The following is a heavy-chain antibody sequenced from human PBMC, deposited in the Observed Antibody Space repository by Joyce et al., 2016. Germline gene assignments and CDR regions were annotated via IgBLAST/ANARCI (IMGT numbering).Heavy chain of an antibody. CDR2: ISPDGSGG. Sequence: EVQVMESGGDLVQPGGSLRLSCEVSGFSFSSAWLTWVRQAPGKGLEWVTDISPDGSGGSYVGSVKGRFTISRDNVENSMYLQMNSLRAKDTAIYYCTRDIGYKTFDYWGQGTLVTVSS. V-gene: IGHV3-7*03. D-gene: IGHD5-24*01. J-gene: IGHJ4*02. CDR3: TRDIGYKTFDY. CDR1: GFSFSSAW.